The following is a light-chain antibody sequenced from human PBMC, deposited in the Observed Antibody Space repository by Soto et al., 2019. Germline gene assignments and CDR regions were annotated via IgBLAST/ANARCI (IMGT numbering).Light chain of an antibody. V-gene: IGKV1-39*01. Sequence: QMTQSPSSLSASVGDRVTITCRASPSISRYLSWFQQKPGTAPKLLIYGASKLQSGVPSRFSGSGSGTDFTLIISSLQPEDFATYYCQQSYSTPYTFGGGTKVEIK. CDR1: PSISRY. CDR2: GAS. CDR3: QQSYSTPYT. J-gene: IGKJ4*01.